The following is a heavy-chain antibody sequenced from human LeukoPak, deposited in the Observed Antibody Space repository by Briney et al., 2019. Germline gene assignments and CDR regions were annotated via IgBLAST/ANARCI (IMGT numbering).Heavy chain of an antibody. CDR1: GFTFSSYS. D-gene: IGHD3-16*02. CDR3: AKRAIMITFGGVIDAGGY. CDR2: ISSSSSYI. J-gene: IGHJ4*02. V-gene: IGHV3-21*04. Sequence: GGSLRLSCAASGFTFSSYSMNWVRQAPGKGLEWVSSISSSSSYIYYADSVKGRFTISRDNAKNSLYLQMNSLRAEDTAVYYCAKRAIMITFGGVIDAGGYWGQGTLVTVSS.